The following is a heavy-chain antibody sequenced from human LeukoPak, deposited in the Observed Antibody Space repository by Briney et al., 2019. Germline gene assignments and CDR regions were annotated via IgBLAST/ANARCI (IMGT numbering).Heavy chain of an antibody. D-gene: IGHD3-9*01. Sequence: PGGSLRLSCAASGFNFSDEYMSWIRQAPGKGLEWSSYINGGGSTIHYSDSVKGRFTISRDNAKNSLYLQMNSLRAEDAAVYYCARNHRSYDIFTGTFDYWGQGTLVTVSS. CDR1: GFNFSDEY. V-gene: IGHV3-11*01. CDR3: ARNHRSYDIFTGTFDY. CDR2: INGGGSTI. J-gene: IGHJ4*02.